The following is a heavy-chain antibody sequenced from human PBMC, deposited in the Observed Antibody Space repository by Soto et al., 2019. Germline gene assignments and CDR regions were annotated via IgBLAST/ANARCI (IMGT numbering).Heavy chain of an antibody. D-gene: IGHD3-3*01. V-gene: IGHV1-18*01. J-gene: IGHJ4*02. Sequence: GASVKVSCEACGDTFTSYGISWVRQAPGQGLEWMGWISAYNGNTNYAQKLQGRVTMTTDTSTSTAYMELRSLRSDDTAVYYCARDYDFWSGYYLFDYWGQGTLVTSPQ. CDR2: ISAYNGNT. CDR1: GDTFTSYG. CDR3: ARDYDFWSGYYLFDY.